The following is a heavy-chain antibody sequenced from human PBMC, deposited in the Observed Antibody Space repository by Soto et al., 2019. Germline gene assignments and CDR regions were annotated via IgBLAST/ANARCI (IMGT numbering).Heavy chain of an antibody. V-gene: IGHV3-21*01. D-gene: IGHD3-9*01. CDR1: GLTFSNYS. CDR2: ISSSSSYI. J-gene: IGHJ4*02. CDR3: ARGPGLAPASIDY. Sequence: GGSLRLSCAASGLTFSNYSMNWVRQAPGKGLEWVSSISSSSSYIYYADSLKGRFTISRDNAKNSLYLQMNSLRAEDTAVYYCARGPGLAPASIDYWGQGTLVTVSS.